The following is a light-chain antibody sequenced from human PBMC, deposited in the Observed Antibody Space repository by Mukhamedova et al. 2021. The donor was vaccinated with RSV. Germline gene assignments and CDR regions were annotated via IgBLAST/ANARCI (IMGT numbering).Light chain of an antibody. CDR3: QQYGSSPLT. J-gene: IGKJ4*01. Sequence: RATLSCRASQSVSSSYLAWYQQKPGQAPRLLIYAASSRATGIPDRFSGSGSGTDFTLTISRLEPEDFAVYYCQQYGSSPLTFGGGT. V-gene: IGKV3-20*01. CDR2: AAS. CDR1: QSVSSSY.